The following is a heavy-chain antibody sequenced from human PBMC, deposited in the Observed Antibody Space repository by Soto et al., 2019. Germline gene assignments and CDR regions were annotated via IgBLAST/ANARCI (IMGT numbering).Heavy chain of an antibody. CDR2: IIPILGIA. Sequence: ASVKVSCKASGGTFSSYTISWVRQAPGQGLEWMGKIIPILGIANYAQKFQGRVTITADKSTSTAYMELSSLRSEDTAVYYCASLNYDILTGPAFQSYYYGMDVWGQGTTVTVSS. CDR3: ASLNYDILTGPAFQSYYYGMDV. V-gene: IGHV1-69*02. CDR1: GGTFSSYT. D-gene: IGHD3-9*01. J-gene: IGHJ6*02.